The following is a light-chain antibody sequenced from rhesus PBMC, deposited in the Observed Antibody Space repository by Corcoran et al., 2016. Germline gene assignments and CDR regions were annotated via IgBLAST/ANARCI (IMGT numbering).Light chain of an antibody. CDR3: QQTGNVPFT. V-gene: IGKV6-55*01. J-gene: IGKJ3*01. CDR2: YAS. Sequence: EIVLTQSPAFRSVTLKEKVTITCQASQSIGSTLHWYQQKPDKSPKHPIKYASQSISGVTSRFIGSWSGTDFSLTISSLEAEDAATYYCQQTGNVPFTFGPGTKLDIK. CDR1: QSIGST.